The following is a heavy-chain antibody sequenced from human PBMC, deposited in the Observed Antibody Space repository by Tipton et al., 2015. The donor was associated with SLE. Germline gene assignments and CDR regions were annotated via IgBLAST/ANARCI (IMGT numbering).Heavy chain of an antibody. CDR1: GDSVSGSSFH. CDR2: IYYPERSYSRLSLRRRIFYSGDT. J-gene: IGHJ2*01. V-gene: IGHV4-39*07. D-gene: IGHD4-17*01. CDR3: ARGSDGEYVRYFDV. Sequence: TLSLTCSVSGDSVSGSSFHWGWIRQPPGKGLEWIGTIYYPERSYSRLSLRRRIFYSGDTYYNPSLMSRVSISVDTSKNQFSLKLTSVTAADTAVYYCARGSDGEYVRYFDVWGPGTLVTVSS.